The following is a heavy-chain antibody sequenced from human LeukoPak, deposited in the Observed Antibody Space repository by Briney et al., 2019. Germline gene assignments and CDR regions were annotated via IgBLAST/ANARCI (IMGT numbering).Heavy chain of an antibody. CDR1: GGSISSSSYY. CDR2: IYYSGST. V-gene: IGHV4-39*07. Sequence: SETLSLTCTVSGGSISSSSYYWGWIRQPPGKGLEWNGSIYYSGSTYYNPSLKSRVTISVDTSKNQFSLKLSSVTAADTAVYYCARTSGGSYYSVNWFDPWGQGTLVTVSS. J-gene: IGHJ5*02. CDR3: ARTSGGSYYSVNWFDP. D-gene: IGHD1-26*01.